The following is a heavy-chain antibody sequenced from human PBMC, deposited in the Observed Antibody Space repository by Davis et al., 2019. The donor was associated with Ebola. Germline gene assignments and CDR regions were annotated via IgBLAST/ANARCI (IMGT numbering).Heavy chain of an antibody. CDR3: ARWASVGY. CDR2: IKADGSAK. Sequence: GGSLRLSCAASGFTFSSSWMTWVRQAPEKGLDWVATIKADGSAKYYVDSVKGRFTISRDNVKNSLYLQMDSLRAEDTAVYYCARWASVGYWGQGTLVTVSS. J-gene: IGHJ4*02. D-gene: IGHD1-26*01. CDR1: GFTFSSSW. V-gene: IGHV3-7*01.